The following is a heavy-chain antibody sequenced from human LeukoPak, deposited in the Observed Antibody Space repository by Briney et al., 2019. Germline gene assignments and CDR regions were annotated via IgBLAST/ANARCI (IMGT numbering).Heavy chain of an antibody. CDR2: IYYSGST. Sequence: SETLSLTCTVSGGSISSYYWSWIRQPPGKGLEWIGYIYYSGSTNYKPSLKSRVTISVDTSKNQFSLKLSSVTAADTAVYYCARDVRFGESPYMDVWGKGTTVTISS. J-gene: IGHJ6*03. CDR3: ARDVRFGESPYMDV. CDR1: GGSISSYY. V-gene: IGHV4-59*01. D-gene: IGHD3-10*01.